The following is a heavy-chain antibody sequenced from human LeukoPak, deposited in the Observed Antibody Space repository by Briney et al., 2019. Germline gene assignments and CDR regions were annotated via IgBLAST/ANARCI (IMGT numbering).Heavy chain of an antibody. CDR1: GSTFSDYH. Sequence: ASVKVSCKASGSTFSDYHINWVRQASGQGPEWMGWINPKSGDAKYGQAFQGRVTMTRDTSISTAYMELSRLRSDDTAVYYCARPVVVSPMRAFDIWGQGTMVTVSS. J-gene: IGHJ3*02. CDR2: INPKSGDA. V-gene: IGHV1-2*02. CDR3: ARPVVVSPMRAFDI. D-gene: IGHD2-2*01.